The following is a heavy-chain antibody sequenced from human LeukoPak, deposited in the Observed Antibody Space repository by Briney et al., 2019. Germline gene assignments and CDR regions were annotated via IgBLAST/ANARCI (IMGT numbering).Heavy chain of an antibody. V-gene: IGHV3-7*03. D-gene: IGHD4-17*01. CDR2: IKQDGSEK. Sequence: PGGSLRLSCAASGFTFSSYWMSWVRQAPGKGLEWVANIKQDGSEKYYVDSVKGRFTISRDNAKNSLYLQMNSLRAEDTAVYYYARDGGYGDYDPYYFDYWGQGTLVTVSS. CDR3: ARDGGYGDYDPYYFDY. CDR1: GFTFSSYW. J-gene: IGHJ4*02.